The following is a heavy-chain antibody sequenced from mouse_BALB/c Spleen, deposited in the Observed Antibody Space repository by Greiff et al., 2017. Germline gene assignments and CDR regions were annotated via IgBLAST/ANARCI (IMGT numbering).Heavy chain of an antibody. CDR1: GFNIKDYY. V-gene: IGHV14-1*02. CDR3: AICGNYRYFDV. J-gene: IGHJ1*01. CDR2: IDPENGNT. D-gene: IGHD1-1*01. Sequence: VQLQQSGAELVRPGALVKLSCKASGFNIKDYYMHWVKQRPEQGLEWIGWIDPENGNTIYDPKFQGKASITADTSSNTAYLQLSSLTSEDTAVYYCAICGNYRYFDVWGAGTTVTVSS.